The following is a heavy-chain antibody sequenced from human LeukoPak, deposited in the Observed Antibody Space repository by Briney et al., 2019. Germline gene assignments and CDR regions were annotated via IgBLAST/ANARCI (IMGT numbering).Heavy chain of an antibody. CDR3: ARVIWGLSMDYFDS. Sequence: GGSLRLSCAASGFTFSTYGTYRVRQAPGKGLEYVSSISSNGNTYYANSVKGRFTISRDNPKNTLYLQMNSLRAEDTAVYYCARVIWGLSMDYFDSWGQGTLVTVSS. D-gene: IGHD7-27*01. J-gene: IGHJ4*02. CDR1: GFTFSTYG. CDR2: ISSNGNT. V-gene: IGHV3-64*01.